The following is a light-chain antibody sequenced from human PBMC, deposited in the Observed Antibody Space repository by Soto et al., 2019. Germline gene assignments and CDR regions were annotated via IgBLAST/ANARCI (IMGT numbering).Light chain of an antibody. CDR2: WAS. J-gene: IGKJ1*01. CDR1: QTILYGSNNKNH. CDR3: QQFYSSPT. Sequence: DIVLTQSPDSLAVSLGERTTINCKSSQTILYGSNNKNHLAWYQHRPGQHPKLLISWASSRESGVPDRFSGSGSGTDFTLTINSLQAEDVAVYYCQQFYSSPTFGQGTKVDIK. V-gene: IGKV4-1*01.